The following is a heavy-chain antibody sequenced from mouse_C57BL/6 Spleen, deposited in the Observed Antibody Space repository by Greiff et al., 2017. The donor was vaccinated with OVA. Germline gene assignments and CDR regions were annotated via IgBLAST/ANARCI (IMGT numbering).Heavy chain of an antibody. J-gene: IGHJ2*01. V-gene: IGHV1-55*01. CDR2: IYPGSGST. Sequence: QVQLKQPGAELVKPGASVKMSCKASGYTFTSYWITWVKQRPGQGLEWIGDIYPGSGSTNYNEKFKSKATLTVDTSSSTAYMQLSSLTSEDSAVYYCARWLTTVVATDYWGQGTTLTVSS. CDR3: ARWLTTVVATDY. D-gene: IGHD1-1*01. CDR1: GYTFTSYW.